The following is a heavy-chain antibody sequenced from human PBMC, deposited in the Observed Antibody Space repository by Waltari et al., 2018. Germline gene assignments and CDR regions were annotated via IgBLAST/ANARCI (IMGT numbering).Heavy chain of an antibody. V-gene: IGHV3-23*01. CDR3: ANSRGLY. Sequence: EVQLLESGGGLVQPGGSVRLSCAASGFTFSTYYMSWFRQAPGKGLEWVSAISSGSANIYYADSVKGRFTVSRDNSKNTLYLQMDSLRADDTAVYYCANSRGLYWGQGTLVIVSS. CDR2: ISSGSANI. CDR1: GFTFSTYY. J-gene: IGHJ4*02.